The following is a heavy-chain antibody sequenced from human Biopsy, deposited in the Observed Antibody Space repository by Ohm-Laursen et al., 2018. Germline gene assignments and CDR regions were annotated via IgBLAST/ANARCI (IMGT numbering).Heavy chain of an antibody. J-gene: IGHJ3*02. CDR1: GVSISTYY. V-gene: IGHV4-59*01. CDR3: AREAIGVATAFDI. CDR2: IYYSGST. Sequence: GTLSLTCSVSGVSISTYYWSWIRQSPGRGLEWIAYIYYSGSTDYNPSLKSRATISLDTSKNQFSLKLSSVTAADTAIYYCAREAIGVATAFDIWGQGTMVTVSS. D-gene: IGHD5-12*01.